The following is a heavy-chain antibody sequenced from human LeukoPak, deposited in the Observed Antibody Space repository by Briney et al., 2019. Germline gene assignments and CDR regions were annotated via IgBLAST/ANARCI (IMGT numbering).Heavy chain of an antibody. CDR3: AKDFSRRGLRGFFDY. CDR2: ITLDGGTA. D-gene: IGHD4-23*01. V-gene: IGHV3-43D*03. CDR1: GFTFDDYA. J-gene: IGHJ4*02. Sequence: GGSLRLSCAASGFTFDDYAMHWVRQAPGKSLEWVSVITLDGGTAYYTDSVKGRFTISRDNSKNSLYLQMNSLRPEDTALYYCAKDFSRRGLRGFFDYWGQGPLVTVSS.